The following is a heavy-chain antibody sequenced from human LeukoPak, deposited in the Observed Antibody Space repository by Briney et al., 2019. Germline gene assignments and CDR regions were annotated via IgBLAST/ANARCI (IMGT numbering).Heavy chain of an antibody. Sequence: GGSLRLSCAASGFSVSRYWMNWVRHAPGKGLVWVSRISDDGGTISYADSVKGRFTISRDNAKNSLYLQMNSLRAEDTAVYYCARDSWIQLWLNAWGQGTLVTVSS. CDR1: GFSVSRYW. J-gene: IGHJ5*02. V-gene: IGHV3-74*01. D-gene: IGHD5-18*01. CDR2: ISDDGGTI. CDR3: ARDSWIQLWLNA.